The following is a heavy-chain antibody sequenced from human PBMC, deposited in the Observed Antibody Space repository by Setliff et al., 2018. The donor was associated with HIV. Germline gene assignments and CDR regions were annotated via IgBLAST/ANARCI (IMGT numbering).Heavy chain of an antibody. J-gene: IGHJ5*02. CDR3: ARRGSSWYSHWFDP. D-gene: IGHD6-13*01. CDR1: GGSFSGYF. V-gene: IGHV4-34*01. CDR2: ISDSGDT. Sequence: PSETLSLTCAVYGGSFSGYFCIWVRQPPGEGLEWIGEISDSGDTNYNPSLKSRVTISVDMSKNQFSLKLSSVTAADTAVYYCARRGSSWYSHWFDPWGQGTLVTVSS.